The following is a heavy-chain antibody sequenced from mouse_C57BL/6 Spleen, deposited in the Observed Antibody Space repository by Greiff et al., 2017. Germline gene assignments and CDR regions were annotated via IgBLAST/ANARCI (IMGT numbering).Heavy chain of an antibody. CDR3: ARRGYYSNYYAMDY. J-gene: IGHJ4*01. CDR1: GFTFSDYY. Sequence: EVKLVESGGGLVQPGGSLKLSCAASGFTFSDYYMYWVRQTPEKRLEWVAYISNGGGSTYYPDTVKVRFTIARDNAKNTLYLQMSRLKSEDTAMYYCARRGYYSNYYAMDYWGQGTSVTVSS. D-gene: IGHD2-5*01. V-gene: IGHV5-12*01. CDR2: ISNGGGST.